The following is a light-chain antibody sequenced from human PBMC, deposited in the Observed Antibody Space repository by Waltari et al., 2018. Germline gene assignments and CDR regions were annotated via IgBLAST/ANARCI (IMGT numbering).Light chain of an antibody. CDR1: QSISSY. J-gene: IGKJ1*01. Sequence: DIQMIQSPSSLSASVGDRVTITCRASQSISSYLNWYQQKPGKAPKLLIYAASSLQSGVPSRFRCSGSGTDFTLTISSLQPEDFATNYCQQSYSTPRTCGKGTEVEIK. V-gene: IGKV1-39*01. CDR3: QQSYSTPRT. CDR2: AAS.